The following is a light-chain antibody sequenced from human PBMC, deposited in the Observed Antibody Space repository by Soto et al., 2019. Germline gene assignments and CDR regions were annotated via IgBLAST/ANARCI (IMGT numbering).Light chain of an antibody. Sequence: EIVLTQSPGILYLSPGERATLSGRASQTISSGFLAWYQQKVGQAPRLLIYDASNRATGVTDRFSGSGSGTDFSLTISRLEPEDFAVYHCQPYSSSPRTVGQVTRLEIK. CDR1: QTISSGF. CDR3: QPYSSSPRT. CDR2: DAS. V-gene: IGKV3-20*01. J-gene: IGKJ5*01.